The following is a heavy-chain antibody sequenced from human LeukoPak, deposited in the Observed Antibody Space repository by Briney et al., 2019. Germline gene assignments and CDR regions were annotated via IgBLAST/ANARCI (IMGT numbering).Heavy chain of an antibody. CDR2: SNDSGGT. J-gene: IGHJ6*03. D-gene: IGHD1-26*01. Sequence: PSETLSLTCAVYGGTFSGYYWSWIRQPPGKRLEWVGESNDSGGTNYNPSLKSRVTISADKSKNQVSLKLTPVTAADTAVYYCARLPVIVGAALECYYYYMDVWGQGTTVTVSS. CDR3: ARLPVIVGAALECYYYYMDV. CDR1: GGTFSGYY. V-gene: IGHV4-34*01.